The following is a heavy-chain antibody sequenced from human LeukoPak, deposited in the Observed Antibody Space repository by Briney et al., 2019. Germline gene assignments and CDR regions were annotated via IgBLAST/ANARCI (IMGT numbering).Heavy chain of an antibody. Sequence: PGGSLRLSCAASGFIVSSNYMSWVRHAPGRGLEWVSTIDGGGRTSYADSVKGRFTISRDNSKNTAHLHTNSLRVEDTAVYYCTRRRDSGTYSFVHWYFDLWGRGTLVTVSS. V-gene: IGHV3-66*01. CDR1: GFIVSSNY. D-gene: IGHD1-26*01. CDR2: IDGGGRT. J-gene: IGHJ2*01. CDR3: TRRRDSGTYSFVHWYFDL.